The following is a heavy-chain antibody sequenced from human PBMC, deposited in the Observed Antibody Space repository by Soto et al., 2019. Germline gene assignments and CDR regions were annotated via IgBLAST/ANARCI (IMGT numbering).Heavy chain of an antibody. V-gene: IGHV3-7*01. CDR2: IKEDGAEQ. J-gene: IGHJ4*02. CDR1: GFTFRAYF. CDR3: VRDEGYFHY. Sequence: GGSLRLSCTASGFTFRAYFMSWVRLAPGKGPEWVANIKEDGAEQHYVDSVKGRFTISRDNTKNSVHLQMNSLTVEDTAVYYCVRDEGYFHYWGLGSLVTVSS.